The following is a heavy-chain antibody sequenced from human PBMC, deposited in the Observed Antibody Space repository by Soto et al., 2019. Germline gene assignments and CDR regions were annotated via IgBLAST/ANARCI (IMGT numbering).Heavy chain of an antibody. CDR1: GGTFSSYA. J-gene: IGHJ4*02. CDR2: IIPIFGTA. D-gene: IGHD1-26*01. V-gene: IGHV1-69*06. Sequence: QVQLVQSGAEVKKPGSSVKVSCKASGGTFSSYAISWVRQAPGQGLEWMGGIIPIFGTANYAQKFQGRVRIPADISTSTAYRELSSLRSGDTAVYYWARGGGVGATTGWDWGQGTLVTVSS. CDR3: ARGGGVGATTGWD.